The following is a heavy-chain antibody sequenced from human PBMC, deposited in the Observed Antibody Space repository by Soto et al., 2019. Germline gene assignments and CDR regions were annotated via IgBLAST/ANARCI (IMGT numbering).Heavy chain of an antibody. Sequence: SQTLSLTCTPSGGSTTSSYRSWVRPPPGKGLEWIAYIYDTGISGYTPSTSYNLSLESRVTMSVDTSKSQFSVKLTSVTAADTAVYYCARGEDAFFYYGLDVWGQGITVTVSS. CDR1: GGSTTSSY. J-gene: IGHJ6*02. CDR2: IYDTGISGYTPST. V-gene: IGHV4-59*01. CDR3: ARGEDAFFYYGLDV.